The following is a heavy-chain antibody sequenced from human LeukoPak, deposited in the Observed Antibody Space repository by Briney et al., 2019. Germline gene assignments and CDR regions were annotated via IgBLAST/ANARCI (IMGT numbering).Heavy chain of an antibody. D-gene: IGHD4-23*01. Sequence: SQSLSLTCTVSGGSISSYYCGWIRQPPGEGLEWGGYIYYSGSTNCNPSVKSRVAMSVDTSKKQFSLKLSSLTAADTAVYYCARGGTAVIAPYAFDIWGQGTMATVSS. CDR2: IYYSGST. CDR1: GGSISSYY. CDR3: ARGGTAVIAPYAFDI. J-gene: IGHJ3*02. V-gene: IGHV4-59*01.